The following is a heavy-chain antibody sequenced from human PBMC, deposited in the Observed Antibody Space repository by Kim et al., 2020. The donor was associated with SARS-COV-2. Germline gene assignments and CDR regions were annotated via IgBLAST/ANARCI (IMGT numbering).Heavy chain of an antibody. CDR2: ISSSSSTI. Sequence: GGSLRLSCAASGFTFSSYSMNWVRQAPGKGLEWVSYISSSSSTIYYADSVKGRFTISRDNAKNSLYLQMNSLRDEDTAVYYCAREVAVAGPGAFDIWGQGTMVTVSS. V-gene: IGHV3-48*02. J-gene: IGHJ3*02. CDR1: GFTFSSYS. CDR3: AREVAVAGPGAFDI. D-gene: IGHD6-19*01.